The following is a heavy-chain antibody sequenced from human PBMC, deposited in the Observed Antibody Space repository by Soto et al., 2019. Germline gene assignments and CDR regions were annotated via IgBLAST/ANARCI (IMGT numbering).Heavy chain of an antibody. Sequence: GGSLRLSCAASGFTFSSYWMSWVRQAPGKGLEWVANIKQDGSEKYYVDSVKGRFTISRDNAKNSLYLQMNSLRAEDTAVYYCARESGKRYSYYYGMDVWGQGTTLTVSS. CDR1: GFTFSSYW. V-gene: IGHV3-7*03. CDR2: IKQDGSEK. CDR3: ARESGKRYSYYYGMDV. J-gene: IGHJ6*02.